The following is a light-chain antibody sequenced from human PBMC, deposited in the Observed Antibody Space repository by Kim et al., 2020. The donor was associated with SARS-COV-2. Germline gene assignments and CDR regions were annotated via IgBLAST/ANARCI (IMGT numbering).Light chain of an antibody. CDR1: KLGHKY. J-gene: IGLJ1*01. CDR2: QDT. CDR3: QAWDTSTYV. Sequence: PGQTASITCSGDKLGHKYVCWYQQKPGRSPVLVIYQDTKRPSEIPGRFSGSNSGNTATLTISGTQAMDEADYYCQAWDTSTYVFGTGTKVTVL. V-gene: IGLV3-1*01.